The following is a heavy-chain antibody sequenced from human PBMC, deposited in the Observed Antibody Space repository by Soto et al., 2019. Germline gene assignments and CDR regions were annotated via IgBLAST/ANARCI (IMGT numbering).Heavy chain of an antibody. CDR1: GFTFSSYW. V-gene: IGHV3-74*01. CDR2: INSDGSST. J-gene: IGHJ5*02. Sequence: GGSLRLSCAASGFTFSSYWMHWVRQAPGKGLVWVSHINSDGSSTSYADSVKGRFTISRDNAKNTLYLQMNSLRAEDTAVYYCAKDHSPLAGIIAAAGTRGWFDPWGQGTLVTVSS. CDR3: AKDHSPLAGIIAAAGTRGWFDP. D-gene: IGHD6-13*01.